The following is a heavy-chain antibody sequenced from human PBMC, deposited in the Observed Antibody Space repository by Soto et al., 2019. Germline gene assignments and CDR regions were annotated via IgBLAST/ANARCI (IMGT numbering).Heavy chain of an antibody. D-gene: IGHD3-3*01. J-gene: IGHJ3*02. CDR2: ISAYNGNT. CDR1: GYTFNCCG. Sequence: GASAKVSCKASGYTFNCCGISWVRQDPGQGLKWMGWISAYNGNTNYAQKLQGRVTMTTDTSTSTAYMELRSLRSDDTAVYYCARVSITIFGVVIADDAFDIWGQGTMVTVSS. CDR3: ARVSITIFGVVIADDAFDI. V-gene: IGHV1-18*01.